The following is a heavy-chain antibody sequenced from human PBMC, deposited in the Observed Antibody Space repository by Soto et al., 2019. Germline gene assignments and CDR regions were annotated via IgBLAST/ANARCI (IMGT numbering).Heavy chain of an antibody. Sequence: GGSLRLSCAASGFTFSSYEMNWVRQAPGKGLEWVSYISSSGSTIYYADSMKGRFTISRDNAKNSLYLQMNSLRAEDTAVYYCATTRVSEFWSGYYTGAFDIWGQGTMVTVSS. CDR2: ISSSGSTI. CDR3: ATTRVSEFWSGYYTGAFDI. V-gene: IGHV3-48*03. D-gene: IGHD3-3*01. J-gene: IGHJ3*02. CDR1: GFTFSSYE.